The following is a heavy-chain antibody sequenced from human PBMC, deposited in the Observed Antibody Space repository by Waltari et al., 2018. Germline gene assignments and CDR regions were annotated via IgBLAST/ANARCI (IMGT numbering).Heavy chain of an antibody. D-gene: IGHD3-22*01. CDR1: GFTFSSYA. Sequence: EVQLVESGGGLVQPGGSLRLSCAASGFTFSSYAMSWVSPAPGKGLEWVSAIRVSGGSTYYADSVKGRFTISRDNSKNTLYLQMNSLRAEDTAVYYCAKDRDSSGYYDTLDYWGQGTLVTVSS. V-gene: IGHV3-23*04. CDR3: AKDRDSSGYYDTLDY. J-gene: IGHJ4*02. CDR2: IRVSGGST.